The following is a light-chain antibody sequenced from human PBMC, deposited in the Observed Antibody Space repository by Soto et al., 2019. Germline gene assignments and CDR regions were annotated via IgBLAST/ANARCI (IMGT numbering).Light chain of an antibody. CDR1: QTISSW. V-gene: IGKV1-5*03. CDR3: QHYNSYSEA. CDR2: KAS. J-gene: IGKJ1*01. Sequence: DIQMTQSPSTLSASVGDRATITCRASQTISSWLAWYQQKPGKAPKLLIYKASTLKGGVPSRFSGSGSGTEFTLTISSLQPDDFATYYCQHYNSYSEAFGQGTKVDIK.